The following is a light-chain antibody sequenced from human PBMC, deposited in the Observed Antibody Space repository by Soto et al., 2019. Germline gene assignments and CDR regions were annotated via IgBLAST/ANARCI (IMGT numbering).Light chain of an antibody. V-gene: IGLV4-69*01. CDR2: IDSDGRL. Sequence: QPVLTQSPSASASLGASVKLTCTLSGGHSNYAIAWHQQQPQRGPRFLIRIDSDGRLTKGDGIPDRFSGSSSGAERYLSISSLQSEDEADYYCQTWATGIRVFGGGTKLTVL. J-gene: IGLJ3*02. CDR3: QTWATGIRV. CDR1: GGHSNYA.